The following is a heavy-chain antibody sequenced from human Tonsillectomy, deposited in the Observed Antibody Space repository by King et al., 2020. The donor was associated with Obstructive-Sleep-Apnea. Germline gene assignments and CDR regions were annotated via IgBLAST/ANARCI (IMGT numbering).Heavy chain of an antibody. J-gene: IGHJ6*02. CDR2: IYYSGST. V-gene: IGHV4-31*03. CDR1: GGSISSVGYH. Sequence: VQLQESGPGLVKPSQNLSLTCTVSGGSISSVGYHWPWIRQHPGKGLEWIGYIYYSGSTYYNPSLKSRASMSVDTSKNQFSLKLSSVTAADTAVYYCARDLRGSTNRLGGMDVWGQGTTVTVSS. D-gene: IGHD2-2*01. CDR3: ARDLRGSTNRLGGMDV.